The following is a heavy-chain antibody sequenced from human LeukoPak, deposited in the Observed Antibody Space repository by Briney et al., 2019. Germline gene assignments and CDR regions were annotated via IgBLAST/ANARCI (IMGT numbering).Heavy chain of an antibody. J-gene: IGHJ4*02. Sequence: GASVKVSCKASGYTFTGYYMHWVRQAPGQGLEWMGWINPNSGDTNYAQNFQGRVTMTRDTSINTAYMELSSLRSDDTAVYYCARIMWAAANDWGQGTLVTVSS. V-gene: IGHV1-2*02. D-gene: IGHD6-13*01. CDR1: GYTFTGYY. CDR2: INPNSGDT. CDR3: ARIMWAAAND.